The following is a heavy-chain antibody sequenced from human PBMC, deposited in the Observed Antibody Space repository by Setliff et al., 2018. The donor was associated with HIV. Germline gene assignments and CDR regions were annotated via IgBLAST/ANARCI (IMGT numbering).Heavy chain of an antibody. V-gene: IGHV4-31*03. CDR2: IYYSGST. D-gene: IGHD3-10*01. CDR3: AREVRGAQLYYFDY. J-gene: IGHJ4*02. Sequence: SETLSLTCTVSGGSVSSGDYYWSWIRQHPGKGLEWIGYIYYSGSTFYNPSLKSRGVISMETSKNQFSLKLNSVSAADTAVYYCAREVRGAQLYYFDYWGQGALVTVSS. CDR1: GGSVSSGDYY.